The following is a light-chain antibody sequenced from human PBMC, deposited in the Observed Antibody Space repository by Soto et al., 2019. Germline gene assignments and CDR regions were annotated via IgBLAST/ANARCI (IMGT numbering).Light chain of an antibody. Sequence: DIQMTQSPSSLSASVGDRVTITCRASHNIGLYLNWYQQKPGKAPKVLIYTTSKLHNGVPSRFSGGGTRTDFTLIISSLQPEDVATCYRQQSYTTPTFGQGTKVEVK. J-gene: IGKJ1*01. CDR2: TTS. CDR1: HNIGLY. CDR3: QQSYTTPT. V-gene: IGKV1-39*01.